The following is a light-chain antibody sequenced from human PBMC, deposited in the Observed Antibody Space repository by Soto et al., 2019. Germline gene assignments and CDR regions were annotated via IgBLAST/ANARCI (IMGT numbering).Light chain of an antibody. CDR1: QSISSW. CDR3: QXYNRYPVT. Sequence: DIQMTQSPSTLSASVGDRVTITCRASQSISSWLAWYQQRPGRAPEVLIYDASSLESGVPSRLSGSGSGTEFPLIISSLQPDDFATYSRQXYNRYPVTFGGGTRWIS. V-gene: IGKV1-5*01. CDR2: DAS. J-gene: IGKJ4*01.